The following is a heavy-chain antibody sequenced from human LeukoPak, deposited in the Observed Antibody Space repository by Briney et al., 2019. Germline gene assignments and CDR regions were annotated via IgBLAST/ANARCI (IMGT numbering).Heavy chain of an antibody. Sequence: VKVSCKASGGTFSSYAISWVRQAPGQGLEWVGGIIPIFGTANYAQKFQGRVTITSDESTSTAYMELSSQRSEDTAVYYFGRGNGAGGDYYYYYMYVGGKGTTVTLSS. D-gene: IGHD2-8*01. CDR2: IIPIFGTA. CDR1: GGTFSSYA. CDR3: GRGNGAGGDYYYYYMYV. V-gene: IGHV1-69*13. J-gene: IGHJ6*03.